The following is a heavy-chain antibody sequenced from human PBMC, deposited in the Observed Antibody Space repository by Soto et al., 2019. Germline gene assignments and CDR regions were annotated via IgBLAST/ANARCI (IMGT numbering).Heavy chain of an antibody. CDR1: GSTFSAFC. CDR3: AKGVFWVTYGMDV. D-gene: IGHD3-9*01. Sequence: EVQLLESGGALAQPGGSLRLSCAASGSTFSAFCMNWVRQAPGKGLEWVSAISRSGDITYYADSVKGRFTISRDNSKNTLYLEMYRLTGDDTAVYYCAKGVFWVTYGMDVWGQGTTVIVS. J-gene: IGHJ6*02. V-gene: IGHV3-23*01. CDR2: ISRSGDIT.